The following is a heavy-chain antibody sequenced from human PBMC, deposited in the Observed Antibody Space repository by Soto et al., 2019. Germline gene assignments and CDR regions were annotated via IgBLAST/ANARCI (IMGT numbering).Heavy chain of an antibody. V-gene: IGHV5-51*01. Sequence: GASLKISCKVSGYSFTIYWLGSVRQMPGKGLEWMGIIYPGDSDTRYSPSFQGQVTISADKSISTAYLQWSSQTASVTARHYWVRHGPRVYYDNSDCYYCGMDARGQETTGTV. J-gene: IGHJ6*02. D-gene: IGHD3-22*01. CDR1: GYSFTIYW. CDR3: VRHGPRVYYDNSDCYYCGMDA. CDR2: IYPGDSDT.